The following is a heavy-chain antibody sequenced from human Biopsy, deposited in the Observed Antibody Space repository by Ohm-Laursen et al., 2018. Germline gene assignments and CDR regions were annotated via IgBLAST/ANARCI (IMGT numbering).Heavy chain of an antibody. CDR2: INPTGGTT. D-gene: IGHD3-9*01. CDR3: ARDETGSSVLGPYYYGMDV. CDR1: GYSFTKYY. J-gene: IGHJ6*02. Sequence: VSVKVSCKASGYSFTKYYINWVRQAPGQGLEWMGIINPTGGTTSYAEKFQGRVTLTRDTSTGTVYLELNSLIYEDTALYYCARDETGSSVLGPYYYGMDVWGQGTTVTVSS. V-gene: IGHV1-46*01.